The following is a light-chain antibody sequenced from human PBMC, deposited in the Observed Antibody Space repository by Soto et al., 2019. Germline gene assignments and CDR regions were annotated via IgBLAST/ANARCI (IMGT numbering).Light chain of an antibody. J-gene: IGKJ2*01. CDR2: AAS. Sequence: EIVLTQSPGTLSLSPGERATLSCRASQSVSSSYLAWYQQRPGQAPRLLIYAASSRATGIADRFSGSGSGTDFTLTISRLEPEDVALYYCQQYGNSPYTFGQGTKLEIK. CDR3: QQYGNSPYT. V-gene: IGKV3-20*01. CDR1: QSVSSSY.